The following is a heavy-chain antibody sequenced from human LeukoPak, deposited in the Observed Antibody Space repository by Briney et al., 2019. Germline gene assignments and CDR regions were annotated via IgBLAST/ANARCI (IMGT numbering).Heavy chain of an antibody. CDR1: GGSISSSSYY. D-gene: IGHD3-9*01. J-gene: IGHJ4*02. CDR2: IYYSGST. CDR3: ARRSYDILTGYYNVDY. Sequence: SETLSLTCTVSGGSISSSSYYWGWIRRPPGKGLEWIGSIYYSGSTYYNPSLKSRVTISVDTPKNQFSLKLSSVTAADTAVYYCARRSYDILTGYYNVDYWGQGTLVTVSS. V-gene: IGHV4-39*01.